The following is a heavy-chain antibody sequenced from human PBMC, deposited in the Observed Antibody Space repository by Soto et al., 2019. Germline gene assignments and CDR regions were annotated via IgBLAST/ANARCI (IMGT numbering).Heavy chain of an antibody. D-gene: IGHD6-13*01. CDR1: GGSINDYY. J-gene: IGHJ5*02. CDR2: MYYSETT. Sequence: SETLSLTCTVSGGSINDYYWSWIRQTPGKGLEWVGFMYYSETTKYNPSLKGRVNMSLDTSKNQVSLHLQSVTAADTAVYYCARANSSTWYKLEYKWFDPWGQGTLVTVSA. V-gene: IGHV4-59*01. CDR3: ARANSSTWYKLEYKWFDP.